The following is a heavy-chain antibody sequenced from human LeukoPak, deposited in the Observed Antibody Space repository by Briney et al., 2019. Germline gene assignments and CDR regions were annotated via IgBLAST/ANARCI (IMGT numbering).Heavy chain of an antibody. J-gene: IGHJ4*02. CDR3: ASSFGVVTPFDY. D-gene: IGHD3-3*01. CDR1: SGSISSYY. V-gene: IGHV4-59*01. CDR2: IYYSGST. Sequence: PSETLSLTCTVSSGSISSYYWSWIRQPPGKGLEWIGYIYYSGSTNYNPSLKSRVTISVDTSKNQFSLKLSSVTAADTAVYYCASSFGVVTPFDYWGQGTLVTVSS.